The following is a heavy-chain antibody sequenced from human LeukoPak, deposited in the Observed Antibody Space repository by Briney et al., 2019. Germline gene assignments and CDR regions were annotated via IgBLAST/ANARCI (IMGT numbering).Heavy chain of an antibody. V-gene: IGHV1-18*01. J-gene: IGHJ4*02. CDR2: ISAYNGNT. CDR1: GYTFTSYG. Sequence: ASVKVSCKASGYTFTSYGISWVRQAPGQGLEWMGWISAYNGNTNYAQKLQGRVTMTTDTSTSTAYMELRSLRSDDTAVYYCASNTVVVPAAIGGYSSSWWLFDYWGQGTLVTVSS. CDR3: ASNTVVVPAAIGGYSSSWWLFDY. D-gene: IGHD2-2*01.